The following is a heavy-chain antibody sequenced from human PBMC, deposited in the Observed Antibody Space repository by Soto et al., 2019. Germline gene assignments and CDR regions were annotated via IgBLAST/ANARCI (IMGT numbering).Heavy chain of an antibody. D-gene: IGHD5-18*01. CDR2: ISNDGSNK. V-gene: IGHV3-30*03. CDR3: ARAGYSYGTGAFDI. CDR1: GFSFSTYG. Sequence: GGSLRLSCAASGFSFSTYGMHWVRQAPGKGLEWVAFISNDGSNKYYADSVKGRFTISRDNSKNTLYLQMNSLRAEDTAVYYCARAGYSYGTGAFDIWGQGTMVTVSS. J-gene: IGHJ3*02.